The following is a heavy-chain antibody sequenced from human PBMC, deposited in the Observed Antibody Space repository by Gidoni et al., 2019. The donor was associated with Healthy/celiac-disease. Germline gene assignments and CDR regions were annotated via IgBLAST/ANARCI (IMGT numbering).Heavy chain of an antibody. D-gene: IGHD3-10*01. V-gene: IGHV3-23*01. J-gene: IGHJ4*02. CDR3: AKDRDYPYYFDY. Sequence: EVQLLESGGGLVQPGGSLRLSCAASGFTFSSYAISWVRQAPGKGLEWVSAISGSGGSTYYADSVKGRFTISRDNSKNTLYLQMNSLRAEDTAVYYCAKDRDYPYYFDYWGQGTLVTVSS. CDR1: GFTFSSYA. CDR2: ISGSGGST.